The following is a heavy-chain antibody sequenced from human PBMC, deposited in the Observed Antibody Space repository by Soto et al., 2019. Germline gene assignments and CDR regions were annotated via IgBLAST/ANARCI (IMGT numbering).Heavy chain of an antibody. CDR3: AKEGKYYDILTGYSLGHYFEY. J-gene: IGHJ4*02. D-gene: IGHD3-9*01. Sequence: GGSLRLSCAASGFTFDDYTMHWVRQAPGKGLEWVSLISWDGGSTYYADSVKGRFTISRDNSKNSLYLQMNSLRTEDTALYYCAKEGKYYDILTGYSLGHYFEYWCQGPLVTVSS. CDR1: GFTFDDYT. CDR2: ISWDGGST. V-gene: IGHV3-43*01.